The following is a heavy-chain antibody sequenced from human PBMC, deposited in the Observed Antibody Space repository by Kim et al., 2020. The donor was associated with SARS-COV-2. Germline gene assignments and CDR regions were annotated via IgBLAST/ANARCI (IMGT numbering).Heavy chain of an antibody. Sequence: YIYYAESVKGRFTISRDNAKNSLYLQMNSLRAEDTAVYYCASPRLGSLGYWGQGTLVTVSS. CDR3: ASPRLGSLGY. J-gene: IGHJ4*02. V-gene: IGHV3-21*01. CDR2: YI.